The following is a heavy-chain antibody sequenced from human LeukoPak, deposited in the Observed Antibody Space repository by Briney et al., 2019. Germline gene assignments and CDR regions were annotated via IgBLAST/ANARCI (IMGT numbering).Heavy chain of an antibody. CDR1: GFTVSINY. CDR2: IYGGGST. Sequence: GGSLRLSCAASGFTVSINYMSWVRQAPGKGLEWVSVIYGGGSTYYADSVRGRFPISRDNSKNPLYLQMNSLRAEDTAVYYCARDTNYLYGLDVWGQGTTVTVSS. D-gene: IGHD4/OR15-4a*01. V-gene: IGHV3-53*01. J-gene: IGHJ6*02. CDR3: ARDTNYLYGLDV.